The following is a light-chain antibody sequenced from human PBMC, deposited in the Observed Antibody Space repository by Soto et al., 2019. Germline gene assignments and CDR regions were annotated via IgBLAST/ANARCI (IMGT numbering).Light chain of an antibody. CDR1: QSISTD. V-gene: IGKV1-39*01. CDR3: QQSYRAPRT. Sequence: DIQMTQSPSSLSASVGDRVTISCRASQSISTDLNWYQQKPGKPPNLLIYATSILQSGVPSRFSGGGACTDFTLTISSLQPEDFATYYCQQSYRAPRTFGQGTKVEF. CDR2: ATS. J-gene: IGKJ1*01.